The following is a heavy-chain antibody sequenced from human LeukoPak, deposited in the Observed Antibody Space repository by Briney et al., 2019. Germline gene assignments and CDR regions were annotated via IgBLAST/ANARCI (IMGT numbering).Heavy chain of an antibody. Sequence: ASVKVSCKASGYTFTSYAMNWVRQAPGQGLEWMGWINTNTGNPTYAQGFTGRFVFSLDTSVSTAYLQISSLKAEDTAVYYCARAVTYYDYVWGSYRLLGLDYWGQGTLVTVSS. CDR1: GYTFTSYA. D-gene: IGHD3-16*02. CDR3: ARAVTYYDYVWGSYRLLGLDY. V-gene: IGHV7-4-1*02. J-gene: IGHJ4*02. CDR2: INTNTGNP.